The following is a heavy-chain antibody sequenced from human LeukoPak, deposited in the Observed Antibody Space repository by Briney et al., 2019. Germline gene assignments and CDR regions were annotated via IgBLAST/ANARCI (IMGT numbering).Heavy chain of an antibody. Sequence: ETLSLTCTVSGGSISSYYWSWIRQPPGKGLEWIGYIYTSGSTNYNPSLKSRVTTSVDTSKNQFSLKLSSVTAADTAVYYCARQVGHYYMDVWGKGTTVTVSS. J-gene: IGHJ6*03. CDR3: ARQVGHYYMDV. CDR2: IYTSGST. CDR1: GGSISSYY. V-gene: IGHV4-4*09.